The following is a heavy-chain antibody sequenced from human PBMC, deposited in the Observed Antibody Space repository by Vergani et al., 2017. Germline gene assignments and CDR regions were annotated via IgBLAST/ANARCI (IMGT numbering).Heavy chain of an antibody. CDR1: GYTFTGYY. CDR2: INPNSGGT. J-gene: IGHJ5*02. V-gene: IGHV1-2*02. Sequence: QVQLVQSGTEVKKPGASVKVSCKASGYTFTGYYMHWVRQAPGQGLEWMGWINPNSGGTNYARKFQGRVTMTRDTSISTAYMVLSGLRSDDTAVYYCAGWPIPTTVKDWFDPWGQGTLVTVSS. D-gene: IGHD4-11*01. CDR3: AGWPIPTTVKDWFDP.